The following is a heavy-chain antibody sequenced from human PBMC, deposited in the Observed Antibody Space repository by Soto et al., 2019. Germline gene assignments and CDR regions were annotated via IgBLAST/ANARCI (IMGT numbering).Heavy chain of an antibody. D-gene: IGHD2-2*01. V-gene: IGHV1-8*01. Sequence: ASVKVSCKASGYTFTSYDINWVRQATGQGLEWMGWMNPNSGNTGYAQKFQGRVTMTRNTSISTAYMELSSLRSEDTAVYYCARVDCSSTSCYSTGVYWGQGTLVTVSS. CDR1: GYTFTSYD. CDR2: MNPNSGNT. CDR3: ARVDCSSTSCYSTGVY. J-gene: IGHJ1*01.